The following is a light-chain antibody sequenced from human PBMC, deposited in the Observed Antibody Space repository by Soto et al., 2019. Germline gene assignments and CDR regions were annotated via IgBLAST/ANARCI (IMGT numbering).Light chain of an antibody. V-gene: IGKV2-30*01. Sequence: DVVWTQSPLSLPVTLGQPASISCRSSQSLLYYDGTTFLNWFQQRPGQSPRRLIFKVSNRDSGVPDRFSGSGSGTEFTLRISRVEADDVGVFYYCVQTSYWPYTFGQGTKVDIK. CDR3: VQTSYWPYT. CDR1: QSLLYYDGTTF. J-gene: IGKJ2*01. CDR2: KVS.